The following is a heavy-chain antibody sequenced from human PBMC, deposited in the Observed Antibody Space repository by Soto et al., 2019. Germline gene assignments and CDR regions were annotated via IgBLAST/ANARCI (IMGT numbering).Heavy chain of an antibody. D-gene: IGHD6-13*01. CDR3: TLGSWSAETFDI. CDR2: IIPMLDIT. CDR1: GGTFSTYT. V-gene: IGHV1-69*02. Sequence: QVQLVQSGAEVKKHGSSVKVSCKASGGTFSTYTVIWVRQAPGQGLEWMGRIIPMLDITNTAQSFQGRVTITADKSTSTAYLELSTLRSDDTALYFCTLGSWSAETFDIWGRGTMVTVSS. J-gene: IGHJ3*02.